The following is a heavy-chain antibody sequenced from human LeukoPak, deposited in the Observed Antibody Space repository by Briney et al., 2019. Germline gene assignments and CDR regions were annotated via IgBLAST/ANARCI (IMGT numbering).Heavy chain of an antibody. CDR3: AKVRGSSWYYSD. J-gene: IGHJ4*02. CDR2: ISGSGGST. Sequence: GGSLRLSCAASGFTFSSYAMSWVRQAPGKGLEWVSAISGSGGSTYYADSVKGRFTISRDNSKNTLYLQMNSLRAEDTSVYYCAKVRGSSWYYSDWGQGTLVTVSS. D-gene: IGHD6-13*01. CDR1: GFTFSSYA. V-gene: IGHV3-23*01.